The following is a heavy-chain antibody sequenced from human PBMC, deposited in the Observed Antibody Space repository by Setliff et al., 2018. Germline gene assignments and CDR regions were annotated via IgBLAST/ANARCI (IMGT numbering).Heavy chain of an antibody. J-gene: IGHJ4*02. Sequence: GGSLRLSCTASGLSYINDWVSWVRQAPGKGLEWLASINPHGSEKYYVDSARGRFTISRDNARNSLSLQMNSLRSDDTAVYYCLGAGTCSYWGQGTLVTVSS. D-gene: IGHD3-10*02. CDR3: LGAGTCSY. V-gene: IGHV3-7*01. CDR1: GLSYINDW. CDR2: INPHGSEK.